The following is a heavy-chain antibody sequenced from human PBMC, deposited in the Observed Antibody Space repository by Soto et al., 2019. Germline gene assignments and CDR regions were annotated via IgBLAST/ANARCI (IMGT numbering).Heavy chain of an antibody. D-gene: IGHD3-22*01. CDR3: ARVGDSSGPFLPHYGMDV. CDR2: IIPIFGTA. V-gene: IGHV1-69*06. CDR1: GGTFSSYA. J-gene: IGHJ6*02. Sequence: SVKVSCKASGGTFSSYAISWVRQAPGQGLEWMGGIIPIFGTANYAQKFRGRVTITADKSTSTAYMELSSLRSEDTAVYYCARVGDSSGPFLPHYGMDVWGQGTTVTVSS.